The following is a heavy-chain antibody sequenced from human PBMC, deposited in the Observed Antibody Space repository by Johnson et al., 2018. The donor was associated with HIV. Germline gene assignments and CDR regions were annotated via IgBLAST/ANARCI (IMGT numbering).Heavy chain of an antibody. Sequence: QVQLVESGGGLVQPGRSLKLSCAASGFTFSSYGMHWVRQAPGKGLEWVAVISYDGSNKYYADSVKGRFTISRDKSKNTLSLQMNSLRAEDTAVYYCARTPIRTSDTGAFDIWGQGTMVTVSS. CDR3: ARTPIRTSDTGAFDI. D-gene: IGHD2-15*01. CDR1: GFTFSSYG. CDR2: ISYDGSNK. J-gene: IGHJ3*02. V-gene: IGHV3-30*03.